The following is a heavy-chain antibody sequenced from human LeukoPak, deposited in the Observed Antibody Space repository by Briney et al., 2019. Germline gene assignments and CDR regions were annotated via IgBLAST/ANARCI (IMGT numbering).Heavy chain of an antibody. CDR3: AIWLGELSRSVAFYYYYMDV. CDR1: GGTFSSYA. V-gene: IGHV1-69*05. J-gene: IGHJ6*03. Sequence: ASVKVSCKASGGTFSSYAISWVRQAPGQGLEWMGGIIPIFGTANYAQKFQGRVTITTDESTSTAYMELSSLRSEDTAVYYCAIWLGELSRSVAFYYYYMDVWGKGTTVTVSS. D-gene: IGHD3-10*01. CDR2: IIPIFGTA.